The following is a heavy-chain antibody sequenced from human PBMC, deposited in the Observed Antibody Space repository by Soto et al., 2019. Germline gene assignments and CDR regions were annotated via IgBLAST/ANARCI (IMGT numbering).Heavy chain of an antibody. CDR1: FGASGGSF. D-gene: IGHD5-18*01. V-gene: IGHV4-59*01. Sequence: SQTLSLTCSGAFGASGGSFWSWIRQPPGKELEWIGYISYSGSTTYNPSLKNRITLSVYASKNQLSLRVAAVTAADAAVYYCGRGHRDMEYYYYSGMAVWGPGTTVNVS. CDR2: ISYSGST. CDR3: GRGHRDMEYYYYSGMAV. J-gene: IGHJ6*02.